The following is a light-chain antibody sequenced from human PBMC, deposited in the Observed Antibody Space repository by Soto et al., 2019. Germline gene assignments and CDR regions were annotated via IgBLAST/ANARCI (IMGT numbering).Light chain of an antibody. J-gene: IGKJ4*01. CDR1: RDIADS. CDR2: DAS. V-gene: IGKV1-33*01. CDR3: QQYDDPFT. Sequence: DTQMTQSPSSLSASVGDTVTITCQASRDIADSLNWYQQRAGQAPKLLIYDASNLQSGVPARFSGSGSGTSFFLTISSLQPEDFATYYCQQYDDPFTFGGGTKVEIK.